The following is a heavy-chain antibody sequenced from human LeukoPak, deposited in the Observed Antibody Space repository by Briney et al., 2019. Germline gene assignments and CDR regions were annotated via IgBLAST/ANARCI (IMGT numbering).Heavy chain of an antibody. CDR1: GYTFTSYD. V-gene: IGHV1-8*01. Sequence: ASVKVSCKAFGYTFTSYDINWVRQATGQGLEWMGWMNSNSGNTGYAQKFQGRVTMTRNTSISTAYMELSSLRSEDTTVYYCARGPLWELLRYWGQGTLVTVSS. J-gene: IGHJ4*02. CDR2: MNSNSGNT. CDR3: ARGPLWELLRY. D-gene: IGHD1-26*01.